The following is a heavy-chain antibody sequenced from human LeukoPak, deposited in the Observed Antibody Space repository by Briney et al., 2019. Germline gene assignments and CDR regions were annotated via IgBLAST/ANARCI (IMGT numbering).Heavy chain of an antibody. D-gene: IGHD3-22*01. J-gene: IGHJ4*02. V-gene: IGHV4-38-2*01. CDR2: LHHSGST. Sequence: PSETLSLTCAVSGYSITNNYWWGWIRQTPGRGLEWTGSLHHSGSTSYNPSLKSRVTISVDTSKNQFSLRLSSVTAADTAVYYCARVGGDDSTGHYSVDYWGQGTLVTVSS. CDR3: ARVGGDDSTGHYSVDY. CDR1: GYSITNNYW.